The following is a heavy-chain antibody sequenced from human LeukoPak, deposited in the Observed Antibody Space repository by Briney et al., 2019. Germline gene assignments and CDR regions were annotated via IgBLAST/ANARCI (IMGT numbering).Heavy chain of an antibody. CDR2: INAGNGNT. J-gene: IGHJ4*02. D-gene: IGHD2-15*01. CDR1: GYTFTSYA. V-gene: IGHV1-3*01. CDR3: ARASWWEPRFDY. Sequence: GASVKVSCKASGYTFTSYAMHWVRQAPGQRLEWMGWINAGNGNTKYSQKFQGRVTITRDTSASTAYMELSSLRSEDTAVYYCARASWWEPRFDYWGQGTLVTVSS.